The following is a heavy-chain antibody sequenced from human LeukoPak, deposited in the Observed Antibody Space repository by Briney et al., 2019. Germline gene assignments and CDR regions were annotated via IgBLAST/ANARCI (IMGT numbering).Heavy chain of an antibody. V-gene: IGHV3-7*01. J-gene: IGHJ6*03. Sequence: GGSLRLSCAASGFTFSSSWMNWVRQAPGKGLEWVANIKQDGSEKFYVDSVKGRFTISRDNAKNSLYLQMNSLRVEDTAVYYCARDYYYMDVWGKGATVTIS. CDR3: ARDYYYMDV. CDR1: GFTFSSSW. CDR2: IKQDGSEK.